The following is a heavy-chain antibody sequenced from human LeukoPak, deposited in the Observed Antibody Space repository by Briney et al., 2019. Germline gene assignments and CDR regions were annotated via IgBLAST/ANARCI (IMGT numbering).Heavy chain of an antibody. CDR3: AREGGTDAFDI. CDR1: GFTFSSYA. CDR2: ISGSSGAT. V-gene: IGHV3-23*01. J-gene: IGHJ3*02. Sequence: PGRSLRLSCVASGFTFSSYAMTWVRQSPGKGLQWVSAISGSSGATYYADSVKGRFTISRDNAKNSLYLQMNSLRAEDTAVYYCAREGGTDAFDIWGQGTMVTVSS. D-gene: IGHD1-1*01.